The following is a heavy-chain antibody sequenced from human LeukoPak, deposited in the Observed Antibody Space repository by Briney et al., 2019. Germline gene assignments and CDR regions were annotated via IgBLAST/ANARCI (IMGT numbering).Heavy chain of an antibody. CDR3: ARSLYYDILTGYYSHYYFDY. J-gene: IGHJ4*02. CDR2: ISAYNGNT. V-gene: IGHV1-18*01. Sequence: ASVKVSCKASGYTFTSYGISWVRQAPGQGLEWMGRISAYNGNTNYAQKLQGRVTMTTDTATSTAYMELRSLRSDDTAVHYCARSLYYDILTGYYSHYYFDYWGQGTLVTVSS. CDR1: GYTFTSYG. D-gene: IGHD3-9*01.